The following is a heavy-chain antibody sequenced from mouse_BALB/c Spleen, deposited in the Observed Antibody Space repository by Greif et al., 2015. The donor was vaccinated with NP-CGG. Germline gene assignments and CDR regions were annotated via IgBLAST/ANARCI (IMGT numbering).Heavy chain of an antibody. CDR1: GFNIKDTY. CDR3: AVTYFDY. J-gene: IGHJ2*01. Sequence: EVQLQESGAELVKPGASVKLSCTASGFNIKDTYMHWVKQRPGQGLEWIGRIDPANGNTKYDPKFQGKATITADTSSNTAYLQLSSLTSEDTAVYYCAVTYFDYWGQGTTLTVSS. CDR2: IDPANGNT. V-gene: IGHV14-3*02. D-gene: IGHD2-13*01.